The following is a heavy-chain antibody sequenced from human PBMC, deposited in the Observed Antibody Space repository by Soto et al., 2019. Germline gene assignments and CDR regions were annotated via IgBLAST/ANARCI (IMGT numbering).Heavy chain of an antibody. CDR2: ISAHSGYT. V-gene: IGHV1-18*04. D-gene: IGHD3-3*01. J-gene: IGHJ4*02. Sequence: QVQLEQSGGEVKKSGAAVKVSCKTSGYNFTNYAITWVRQAPGQGLQWMGWISAHSGYTYYAQSLRGRVTMSTDTSKSTAYMELRNLRSDDTAVYYCARYDTIFGTNEADNWGQGTLVNVSS. CDR3: ARYDTIFGTNEADN. CDR1: GYNFTNYA.